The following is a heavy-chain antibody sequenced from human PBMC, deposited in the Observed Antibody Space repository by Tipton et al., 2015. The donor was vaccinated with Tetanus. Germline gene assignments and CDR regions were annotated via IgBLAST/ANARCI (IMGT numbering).Heavy chain of an antibody. D-gene: IGHD1-26*01. CDR2: IYYSGST. CDR1: GGSISSGGYY. CDR3: ARDQARGARGWNYFDY. Sequence: GLVKPSQTLSLTCTVSGGSISSGGYYWSWIRQHPGKGLEWIGDIYYSGSTYYNPSLKSRVTISVDTSKNPFSLKLNSVTAADTAVYYCARDQARGARGWNYFDYWGQGTLVTVSS. V-gene: IGHV4-31*03. J-gene: IGHJ4*02.